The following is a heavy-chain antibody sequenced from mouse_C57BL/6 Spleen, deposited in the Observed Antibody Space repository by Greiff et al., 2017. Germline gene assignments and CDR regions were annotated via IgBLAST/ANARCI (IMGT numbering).Heavy chain of an antibody. D-gene: IGHD2-3*01. V-gene: IGHV1-82*01. J-gene: IGHJ4*01. CDR2: IYTGDGDT. CDR3: ARWGLLDAMDY. Sequence: VQLQQSGPELVKPGASVKISCKASGYAFSSSWMNWVKQRPGKGLEWIGRIYTGDGDTNYNGKFKGKATLTADKSSSTAYMQLSSLTSEDSAVYFCARWGLLDAMDYWGQGTSVTVSS. CDR1: GYAFSSSW.